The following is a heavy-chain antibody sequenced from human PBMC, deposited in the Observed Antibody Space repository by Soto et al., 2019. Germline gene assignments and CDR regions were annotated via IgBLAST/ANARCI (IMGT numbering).Heavy chain of an antibody. CDR2: LSSDGFGA. J-gene: IGHJ4*02. CDR3: ARDLGGPDY. D-gene: IGHD3-16*01. Sequence: LRLSCAASGFSLSPYWMHWVREVPWRGLEWVARLSSDGFGAAYADSVKGRFFISRDIARNTLSLQMNSLRADDTAVYYCARDLGGPDYWGRGTSVTVSS. V-gene: IGHV3-74*03. CDR1: GFSLSPYW.